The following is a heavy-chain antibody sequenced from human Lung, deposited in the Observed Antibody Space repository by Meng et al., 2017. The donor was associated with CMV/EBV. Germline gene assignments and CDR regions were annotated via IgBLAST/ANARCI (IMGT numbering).Heavy chain of an antibody. CDR1: GFTFSDYY. V-gene: IGHV3-11*04. CDR2: ISSSGSTI. Sequence: GGSXRLSCAASGFTFSDYYMSWIRQAPGKGPGWVSYISSSGSTIYYADSVKGRFTISRDNAKNSLYLQMNSLRAEDTAVYYCARDPHDFWSGYHFDYWGQGXLVTVSS. J-gene: IGHJ4*02. D-gene: IGHD3-3*01. CDR3: ARDPHDFWSGYHFDY.